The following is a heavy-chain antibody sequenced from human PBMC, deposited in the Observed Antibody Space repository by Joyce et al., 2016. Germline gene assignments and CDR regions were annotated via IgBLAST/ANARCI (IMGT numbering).Heavy chain of an antibody. CDR1: GFTFSSYA. D-gene: IGHD5-18*01. V-gene: IGHV3-23*01. CDR2: ISSNGKAR. J-gene: IGHJ4*02. CDR3: AKGRRDNYVYGFDF. Sequence: EVQLLESGGGLVQPGGSLRVSCAASGFTFSSYAMSWVRQAPGKGLEWVAVISSNGKARYYAESVKDRFTIARDMSRNTLYLQMNSLRAEDTDLYYCAKGRRDNYVYGFDFWGPGTLVTVSS.